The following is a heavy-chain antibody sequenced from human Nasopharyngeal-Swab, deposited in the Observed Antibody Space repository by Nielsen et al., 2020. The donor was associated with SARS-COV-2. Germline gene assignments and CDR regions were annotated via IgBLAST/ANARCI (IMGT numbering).Heavy chain of an antibody. CDR3: ARAVEMAAILDY. D-gene: IGHD5-24*01. J-gene: IGHJ4*02. CDR2: IYHSGST. V-gene: IGHV4-38-2*01. CDR1: GYSMNSGYY. Sequence: SETLSPTCAVSGYSMNSGYYWGWIRQPPGKGLEWIGSIYHSGSTYYNPSLKSRVTLSIDTSKNQFSLKLSSVTAADTAVYYCARAVEMAAILDYWGQGTLVTVSS.